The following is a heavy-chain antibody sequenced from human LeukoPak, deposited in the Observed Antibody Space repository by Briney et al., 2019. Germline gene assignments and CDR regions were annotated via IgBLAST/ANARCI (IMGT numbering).Heavy chain of an antibody. CDR3: AKDRSSGPHYYYGMDV. CDR1: GFTFSSYS. CDR2: ISSSSSYK. V-gene: IGHV3-21*01. J-gene: IGHJ6*02. D-gene: IGHD3-22*01. Sequence: GGSLRLSCAASGFTFSSYSMNWVRQAPGKGLEWVSSISSSSSYKYYADSVKGRFTISRDNAKNSLYLQMNSLRGEDTAVYYCAKDRSSGPHYYYGMDVWGRGTTVIVSS.